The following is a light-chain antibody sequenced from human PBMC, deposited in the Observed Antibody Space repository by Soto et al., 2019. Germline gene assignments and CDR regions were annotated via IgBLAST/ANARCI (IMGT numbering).Light chain of an antibody. CDR3: QPAGT. CDR2: GAS. CDR1: QSVSSN. V-gene: IGKV3-15*01. Sequence: EIVMTQSPATLSVSPGERATLSCRASQSVSSNLAWYQQKPGQAPRLLIYGASTRATGIPARFSGSGSGTEFTLNISSLQSEDFAVYYCQPAGTFGPGTKVDIK. J-gene: IGKJ3*01.